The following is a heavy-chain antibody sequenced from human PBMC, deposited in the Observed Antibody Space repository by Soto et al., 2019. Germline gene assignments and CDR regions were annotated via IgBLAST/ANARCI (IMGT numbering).Heavy chain of an antibody. CDR3: ARDQIAVANWFDY. D-gene: IGHD6-19*01. Sequence: GGSLRLSCAASGFTFSSYGMHWVRQAPGKGLEWVAVIWYDGSNKYYADSVKGRFTISRDNSKNTLYLQMNSLRAEDTAVYYCARDQIAVANWFDYWGQGTLVTVSS. V-gene: IGHV3-33*01. CDR1: GFTFSSYG. CDR2: IWYDGSNK. J-gene: IGHJ4*02.